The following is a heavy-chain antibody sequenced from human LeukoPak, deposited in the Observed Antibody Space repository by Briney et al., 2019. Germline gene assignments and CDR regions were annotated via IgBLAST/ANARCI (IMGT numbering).Heavy chain of an antibody. Sequence: SETLSLTCAVYGGSFSGYYWSWIRQPPGKGLEWIGEINHSGITNYNPSLKSRVTISVDTSKNQFSLKLSSVTAADTAVYYCARGLNPPVVPAAQNWFDPWGQGTLVTVSS. CDR2: INHSGIT. D-gene: IGHD2-2*01. CDR1: GGSFSGYY. J-gene: IGHJ5*02. V-gene: IGHV4-34*01. CDR3: ARGLNPPVVPAAQNWFDP.